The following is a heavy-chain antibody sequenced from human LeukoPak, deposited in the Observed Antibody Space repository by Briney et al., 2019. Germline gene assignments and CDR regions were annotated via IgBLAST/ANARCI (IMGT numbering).Heavy chain of an antibody. CDR3: VKDRGSGYLDY. D-gene: IGHD6-19*01. CDR2: ISYDGSNK. Sequence: GGSLRLSCVVSGFTFSTYDMHWVRQAPGKGLEWVAVISYDGSNKYHADSVKGRFTISRDNSKNTLYLQMNSLRAEDTAVYYCVKDRGSGYLDYWGQGTLVTVSS. V-gene: IGHV3-30*18. CDR1: GFTFSTYD. J-gene: IGHJ4*02.